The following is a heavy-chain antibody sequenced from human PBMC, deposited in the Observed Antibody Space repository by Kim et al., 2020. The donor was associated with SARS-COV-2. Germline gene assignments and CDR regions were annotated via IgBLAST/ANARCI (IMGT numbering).Heavy chain of an antibody. Sequence: GGSLRLSCSASGFTFSSYAMHWVRQAPGKGLEYVSAISSNGGSTYYADSVKGRFTISRDNSKNTLYLQMSSRRAVDTAVYYCVKDGIRWLVRGYFDLWGRGTLVTVSS. CDR2: ISSNGGST. V-gene: IGHV3-64D*09. CDR3: VKDGIRWLVRGYFDL. D-gene: IGHD6-19*01. CDR1: GFTFSSYA. J-gene: IGHJ2*01.